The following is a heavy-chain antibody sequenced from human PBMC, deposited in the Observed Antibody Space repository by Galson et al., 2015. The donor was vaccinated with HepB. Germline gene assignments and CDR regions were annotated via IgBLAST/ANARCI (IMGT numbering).Heavy chain of an antibody. V-gene: IGHV3-23*01. D-gene: IGHD3-10*01. Sequence: SLRLSCAASGFTSSSYAMSWVRQAPGKGLEWVSGIRGNGDTTYYADSVKGRFTISRDNSKNMLYLQMNSLRAEDMAVYYCAKDNGRILVVRGGLASTLPSNTRLDVWGQGTTVTVSS. CDR2: IRGNGDTT. CDR1: GFTSSSYA. CDR3: AKDNGRILVVRGGLASTLPSNTRLDV. J-gene: IGHJ6*02.